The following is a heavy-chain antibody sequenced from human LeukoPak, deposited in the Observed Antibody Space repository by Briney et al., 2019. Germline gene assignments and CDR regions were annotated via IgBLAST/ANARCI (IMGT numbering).Heavy chain of an antibody. J-gene: IGHJ6*03. Sequence: PSETLSLTCAVYGGSFSGHYWSWIRQPPGKGLEWIGEINHSGSTNYNPSLKSRVTISIDTSKNQFSLKLSAVTAADTAVYCCARVWYYGSGTNSDLYYYYYMDVWGRGTTVTVSS. V-gene: IGHV4-34*01. CDR3: ARVWYYGSGTNSDLYYYYYMDV. CDR2: INHSGST. D-gene: IGHD3-10*01. CDR1: GGSFSGHY.